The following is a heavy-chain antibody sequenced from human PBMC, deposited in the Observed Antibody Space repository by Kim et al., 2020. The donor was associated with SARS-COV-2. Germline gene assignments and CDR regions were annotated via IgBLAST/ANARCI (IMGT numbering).Heavy chain of an antibody. CDR2: INSDGRTT. CDR1: GFTFSCSW. J-gene: IGHJ1*01. CDR3: ARGWSLGD. Sequence: GGSLRLSCAASGFTFSCSWMYWVRQAPGKGLVWVSRINSDGRTTNYADPVKGRFTISRDNAKNTVYLQMNSLRAEDTAVYYCARGWSLGDRGQDTLGTVS. V-gene: IGHV3-74*01. D-gene: IGHD3-16*01.